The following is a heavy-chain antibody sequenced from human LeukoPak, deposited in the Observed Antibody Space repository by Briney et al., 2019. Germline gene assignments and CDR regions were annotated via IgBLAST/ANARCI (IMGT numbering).Heavy chain of an antibody. D-gene: IGHD3-3*01. Sequence: SETLSLTCTVSGGSISSYYWSWFRQPAGKGLEWIGRIYTSGSTNYNPSLKSRVTMSIDTSKNQFSLKLSSVTAEDTAVYYCATDYDFWSGYYSGYMDVWGKGTTVTVSS. V-gene: IGHV4-4*07. CDR2: IYTSGST. J-gene: IGHJ6*03. CDR3: ATDYDFWSGYYSGYMDV. CDR1: GGSISSYY.